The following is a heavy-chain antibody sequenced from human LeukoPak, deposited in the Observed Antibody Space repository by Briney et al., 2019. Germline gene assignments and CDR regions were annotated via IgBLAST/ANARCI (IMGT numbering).Heavy chain of an antibody. CDR2: IYNSGIT. CDR1: GGSISSGNYY. D-gene: IGHD6-13*01. Sequence: PSETLSLTCTVSGGSISSGNYYWSWIRQPAGKGLEYIGRIYNSGITNYNPSLKSRVTISVDTSKNQFSLKLSSVTAADTAVYYCARDGEVLSSSWFWFDPWGQGTLVTVSS. J-gene: IGHJ5*02. CDR3: ARDGEVLSSSWFWFDP. V-gene: IGHV4-61*02.